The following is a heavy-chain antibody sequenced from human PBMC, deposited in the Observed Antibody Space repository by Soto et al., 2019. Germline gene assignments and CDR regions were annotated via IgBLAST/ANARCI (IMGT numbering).Heavy chain of an antibody. CDR3: ARADATYCGGDCYRYFYYGMDV. J-gene: IGHJ6*04. Sequence: SVKVSCKASGGTFSNHAISWVRQAPGQGFEWVGGIIPMFPTADYAQRFQGRVTITADDSTTTVYMELSGLRSEDTAMYYCARADATYCGGDCYRYFYYGMDVWGKGTTVTVSS. D-gene: IGHD2-21*02. V-gene: IGHV1-69*13. CDR2: IIPMFPTA. CDR1: GGTFSNHA.